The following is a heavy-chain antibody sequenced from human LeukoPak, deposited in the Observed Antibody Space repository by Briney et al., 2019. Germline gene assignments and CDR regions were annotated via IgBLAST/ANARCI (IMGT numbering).Heavy chain of an antibody. V-gene: IGHV4-39*01. J-gene: IGHJ4*02. D-gene: IGHD5-12*01. CDR3: WAIVTTIKLDF. CDR1: GGSISSGGYY. CDR2: VSHSGSI. Sequence: PSETLSLTCTVSGGSISSGGYYWSWIRQHPGKGLEWIGSVSHSGSINYDPSLKNRVTISVDTSKNQFSLKLSSVTAADTAVYYCWAIVTTIKLDFWGQGTLVTVSS.